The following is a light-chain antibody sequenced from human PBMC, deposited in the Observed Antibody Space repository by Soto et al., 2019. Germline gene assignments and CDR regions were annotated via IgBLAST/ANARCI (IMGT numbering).Light chain of an antibody. Sequence: EVVLTQSPATLSLSPGEAATLSCRASESVASPNLAWYQQKPGQAPRLLIYGASTRASEIPARFSGSGSGTDFTLTISSPQSEDFAVYYCLQYKKGVFTFGGGTKVDIK. V-gene: IGKV3-15*01. CDR3: LQYKKGVFT. CDR2: GAS. J-gene: IGKJ4*01. CDR1: ESVASPN.